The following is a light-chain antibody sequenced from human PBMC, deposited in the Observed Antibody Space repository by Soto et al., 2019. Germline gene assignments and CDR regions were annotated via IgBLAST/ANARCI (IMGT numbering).Light chain of an antibody. CDR1: QSVSNDF. CDR2: GAS. V-gene: IGKV3-20*01. CDR3: QQYGSSPPRT. Sequence: EVVMTQSPGTLSVSPGERATLSCRAIQSVSNDFLAWYQQKPGQAPRLLIYGASARATDVPDRFSGSGSGADFTLSISRLEPEDFAVYYCQQYGSSPPRTFGQGTKVDIK. J-gene: IGKJ1*01.